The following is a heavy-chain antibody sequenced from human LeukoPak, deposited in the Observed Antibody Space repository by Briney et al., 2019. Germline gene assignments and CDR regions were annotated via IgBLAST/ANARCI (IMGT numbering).Heavy chain of an antibody. CDR3: ARSLSADYGSGSYLL. V-gene: IGHV4-61*02. J-gene: IGHJ4*02. D-gene: IGHD3-10*01. CDR2: IYTSGST. CDR1: GGSISSGSYY. Sequence: SSETLSFTCTVSGGSISSGSYYWSWIRQPAGKGLEWIGRIYTSGSTNYNPSLKSRVAISVDTSKNQFSLKLSSVTAADTAVYYCARSLSADYGSGSYLLWGQGTLVTVSS.